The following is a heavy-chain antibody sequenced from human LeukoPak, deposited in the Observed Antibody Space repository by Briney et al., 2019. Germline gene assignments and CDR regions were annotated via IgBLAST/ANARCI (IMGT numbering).Heavy chain of an antibody. J-gene: IGHJ4*02. D-gene: IGHD1-26*01. CDR3: GRALGSPLDY. V-gene: IGHV3-74*01. Sequence: PGGSLRLSCAASGFTFSSDWMHWVRQAPGKGLVWVSRINSDGSRTNYADSVKSRFTISRDNAKSTLYLQMNSLRAEDTAVSYCGRALGSPLDYWGQGTLVTVSS. CDR1: GFTFSSDW. CDR2: INSDGSRT.